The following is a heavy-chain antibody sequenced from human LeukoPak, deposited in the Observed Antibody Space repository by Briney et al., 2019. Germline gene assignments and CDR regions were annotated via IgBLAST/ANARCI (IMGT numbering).Heavy chain of an antibody. CDR1: GGSISSYY. V-gene: IGHV4-59*12. CDR2: IYYSGST. Sequence: SETLSLTCTVSGGSISSYYWNWIRQPPGRGLEWIGSIYYSGSTYYNPSLKSRVTISVDTSKNQFSLKLSSVTAADTAVYYCARAPRWLLIPFDYWGQGTLVTVSS. J-gene: IGHJ4*02. CDR3: ARAPRWLLIPFDY. D-gene: IGHD3-22*01.